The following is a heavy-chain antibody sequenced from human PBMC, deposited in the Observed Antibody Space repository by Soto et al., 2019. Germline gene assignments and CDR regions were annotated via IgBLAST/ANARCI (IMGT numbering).Heavy chain of an antibody. J-gene: IGHJ6*02. V-gene: IGHV5-51*01. Sequence: GESLKISCKGSGYSFTSYWIGWVRQMPGKGLEWMGIIYPGDSDTRYSPSFQGQVTISADKSISTAYLQWSSLKASDTAMYYCARREYCSSTSCYSGLFKGYYGMDVSGQGTTVTVSS. CDR1: GYSFTSYW. D-gene: IGHD2-2*01. CDR2: IYPGDSDT. CDR3: ARREYCSSTSCYSGLFKGYYGMDV.